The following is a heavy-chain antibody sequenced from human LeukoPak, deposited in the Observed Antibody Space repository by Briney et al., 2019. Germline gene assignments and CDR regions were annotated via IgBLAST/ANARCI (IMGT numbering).Heavy chain of an antibody. CDR2: IIPIFGTA. D-gene: IGHD2-15*01. J-gene: IGHJ4*02. CDR3: ARFWARAEDCSGGSCYGSELGDY. CDR1: GYTFTSYG. V-gene: IGHV1-69*13. Sequence: GASVKVSCKASGYTFTSYGISWVRQAPGQGLEWMGGIIPIFGTANYAQKFQGRVTITADESTSTAYMELSSLRSEDTAVYYCARFWARAEDCSGGSCYGSELGDYWGQGTLVTVSS.